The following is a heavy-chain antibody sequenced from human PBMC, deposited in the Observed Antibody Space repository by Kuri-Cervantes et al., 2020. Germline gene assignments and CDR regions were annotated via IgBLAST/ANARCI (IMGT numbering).Heavy chain of an antibody. CDR3: ARERLAVAGLHGWFDP. D-gene: IGHD6-19*01. J-gene: IGHJ5*02. CDR2: MNPNSGNT. CDR1: GYTFTSYD. Sequence: ASVKVSCKASGYTFTSYDINWVRQATGQGLEWMGWMNPNSGNTGYAQKFQGRVTMTRDTSTSTAYMELSRLRSDDTAVYYCARERLAVAGLHGWFDPWGQGTLVTVSS. V-gene: IGHV1-8*01.